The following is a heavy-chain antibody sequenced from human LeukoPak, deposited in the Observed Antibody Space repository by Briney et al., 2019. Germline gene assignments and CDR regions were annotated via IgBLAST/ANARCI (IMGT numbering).Heavy chain of an antibody. V-gene: IGHV3-23*01. J-gene: IGHJ4*02. CDR2: ISGSGGST. CDR3: AKDASPHLRFLEWLSRLLYDY. CDR1: GFTFSSYA. D-gene: IGHD3-3*01. Sequence: GGSLRLSCAASGFTFSSYAMSWVRQAPGKGLEWVSAISGSGGSTYYADSVKGRFTISRDNSKNTLYLQMNSLRAEDTAVYYCAKDASPHLRFLEWLSRLLYDYWGQGTLVTVSS.